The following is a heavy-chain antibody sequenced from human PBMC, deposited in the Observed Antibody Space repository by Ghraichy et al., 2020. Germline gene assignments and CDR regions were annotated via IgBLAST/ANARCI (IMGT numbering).Heavy chain of an antibody. Sequence: GGSLRLSCVASSGFNFSIYAMSWVRPPPGKGLEWVSAIQGSGGRTYYADSVKGRFTISRDNSKNTLYVQMNSLRAEDTAVYYCAKESVAGVSDAGDGFDGWGQGRLV. V-gene: IGHV3-23*01. CDR1: GFNFSIYA. J-gene: IGHJ3*01. D-gene: IGHD6-19*01. CDR2: IQGSGGRT. CDR3: AKESVAGVSDAGDGFDG.